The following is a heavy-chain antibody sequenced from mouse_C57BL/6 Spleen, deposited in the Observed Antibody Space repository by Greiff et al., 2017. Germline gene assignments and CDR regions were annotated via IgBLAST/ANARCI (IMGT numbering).Heavy chain of an antibody. D-gene: IGHD1-1*01. CDR3: ARQGYGSSYWYFDV. V-gene: IGHV5-17*01. J-gene: IGHJ1*03. Sequence: EVMLVESGGGLVKPGGSLKLSCAASGFTFCDYGMHWVRQAPEKGLEWVAYISSGSSTIYYADTVKGRFTFSRANAKDTLFLQMTSLRSEDTAMYYCARQGYGSSYWYFDVWGTGTTVTVSS. CDR2: ISSGSSTI. CDR1: GFTFCDYG.